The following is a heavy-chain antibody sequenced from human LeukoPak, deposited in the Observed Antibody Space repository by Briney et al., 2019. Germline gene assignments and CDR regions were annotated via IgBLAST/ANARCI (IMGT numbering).Heavy chain of an antibody. CDR3: AKGSWSWFDP. CDR1: GFTFSSYD. V-gene: IGHV3-30*02. D-gene: IGHD6-13*01. J-gene: IGHJ5*02. Sequence: GGSLRLSCAASGFTFSSYDLHWVRQAPGKGLEWVAFIQYDGSNKYYADSVKGRFAISRDNSKNTLFLQMNSLRAEDTSVYYCAKGSWSWFDPWGQGTLVTVSS. CDR2: IQYDGSNK.